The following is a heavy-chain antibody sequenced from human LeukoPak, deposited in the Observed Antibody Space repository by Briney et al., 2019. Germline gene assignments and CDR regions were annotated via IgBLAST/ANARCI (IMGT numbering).Heavy chain of an antibody. CDR1: GFTFSSYG. D-gene: IGHD1-26*01. Sequence: PGGSLRLSCAASGFTFSSYGMHWVRQAPGKGLEWVAFIRYDGSNKYYADSVKGRFTISRDNSKNTLYLQMNSLRAEDAAVYYCAKDKEGATYGYYFDYWGQGTLVTVSS. J-gene: IGHJ4*02. V-gene: IGHV3-30*02. CDR2: IRYDGSNK. CDR3: AKDKEGATYGYYFDY.